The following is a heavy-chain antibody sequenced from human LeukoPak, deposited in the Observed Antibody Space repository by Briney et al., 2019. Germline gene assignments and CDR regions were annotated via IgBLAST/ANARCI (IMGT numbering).Heavy chain of an antibody. J-gene: IGHJ5*02. CDR1: GFTFSSYS. Sequence: GGSLRLSCAASGFTFSSYSMNWVRQAPGKGLEWVSSISSSSSYIYYADSVKGRFTISRDNAKNSLYLQMNSLRAEDTAVYYCARVVWGDYSSRTHWFDPWGQGTLVTVSS. V-gene: IGHV3-21*04. CDR3: ARVVWGDYSSRTHWFDP. CDR2: ISSSSSYI. D-gene: IGHD6-13*01.